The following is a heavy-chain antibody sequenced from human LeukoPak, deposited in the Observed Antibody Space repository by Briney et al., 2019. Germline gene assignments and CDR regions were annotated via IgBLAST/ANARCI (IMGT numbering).Heavy chain of an antibody. V-gene: IGHV3-48*03. J-gene: IGHJ6*03. CDR1: GFTFSSYE. D-gene: IGHD3-10*01. CDR3: ASSPGWFGELLNYYYMDV. CDR2: ISSSGSTI. Sequence: GGSLRLSCAASGFTFSSYEMNWVRQAPGKGLEWVSYISSSGSTIYYADSVKGRFTISRDNAKNSLYLQMNSLRAEDTAVYYCASSPGWFGELLNYYYMDVWGKGTTVTISS.